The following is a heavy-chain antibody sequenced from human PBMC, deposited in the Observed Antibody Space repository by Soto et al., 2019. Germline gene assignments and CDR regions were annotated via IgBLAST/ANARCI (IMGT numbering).Heavy chain of an antibody. Sequence: GGSLRLSCAASGFTFSSYAMHCVRQAPCKGLEWVAVISYGGSNKYYADSLNGLFTISIDNSKKTLYLQMTSLRADDPDVYYCPSERSQAPPPHSTMIVVVTYGMDVWGQGTTVTVSS. V-gene: IGHV3-30-3*01. D-gene: IGHD3-22*01. CDR3: PSERSQAPPPHSTMIVVVTYGMDV. J-gene: IGHJ6*02. CDR1: GFTFSSYA. CDR2: ISYGGSNK.